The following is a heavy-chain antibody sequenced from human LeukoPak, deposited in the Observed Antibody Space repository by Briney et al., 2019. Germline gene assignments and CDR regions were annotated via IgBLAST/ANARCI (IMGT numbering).Heavy chain of an antibody. V-gene: IGHV4-61*02. CDR3: AREAGDSGSPGDY. D-gene: IGHD1-26*01. Sequence: SETLSLTCNVSGGSISSGSYYWSWIRQPAGKGLEWIGRIYTSGSTNYNPSLKSRVTISVDTSKNQFSLKLSSVTAADTAVYYCAREAGDSGSPGDYWGQGTLVTVSS. J-gene: IGHJ4*02. CDR2: IYTSGST. CDR1: GGSISSGSYY.